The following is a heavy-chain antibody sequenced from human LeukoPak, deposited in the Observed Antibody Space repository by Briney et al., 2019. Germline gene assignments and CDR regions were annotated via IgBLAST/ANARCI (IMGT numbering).Heavy chain of an antibody. Sequence: GGSLRLSCAASGFIFSNYAMYWVRQAPGKGLESVAAISTKGGSTSYADSVKGRITISRDDSKNTLYLQMGSLTTDDMGVYFCARDRSGAFDYWGQGTLVTVSS. CDR3: ARDRSGAFDY. J-gene: IGHJ4*02. CDR1: GFIFSNYA. D-gene: IGHD6-25*01. CDR2: ISTKGGST. V-gene: IGHV3-64*02.